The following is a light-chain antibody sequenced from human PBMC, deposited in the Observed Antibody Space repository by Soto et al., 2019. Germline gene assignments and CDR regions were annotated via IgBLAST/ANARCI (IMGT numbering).Light chain of an antibody. V-gene: IGKV1-5*03. J-gene: IGKJ1*01. CDR1: QTISSW. Sequence: DIQMTQCPSALSASVGDRVTITCRASQTISSWLAWYQQKPGKAPKLLIYKASTLKSGVPSRFSGSGSGTEFTLTISSRQPDDFATYYCQHYNSYSEAFGQGTKVDIK. CDR3: QHYNSYSEA. CDR2: KAS.